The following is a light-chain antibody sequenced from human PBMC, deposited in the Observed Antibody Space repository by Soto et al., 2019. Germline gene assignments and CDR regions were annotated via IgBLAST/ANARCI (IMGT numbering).Light chain of an antibody. V-gene: IGKV4-1*01. CDR1: QSVLSTSKNRNC. CDR3: QQYYTTPLT. J-gene: IGKJ4*01. CDR2: WAS. Sequence: DIVMTQSPDSLAVSLGERATINCKSSQSVLSTSKNRNCLAWYQQKPGQPPKLVVYWASTRESGVPDRFSGSGSGTDFTLTISSLQAEDVAVYYCQQYYTTPLTFGGGTKVEIK.